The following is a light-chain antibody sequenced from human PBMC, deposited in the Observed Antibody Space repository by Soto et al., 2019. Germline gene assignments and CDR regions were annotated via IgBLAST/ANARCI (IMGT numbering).Light chain of an antibody. J-gene: IGKJ5*01. CDR1: QSRGSNF. CDR3: QLYGISHH. V-gene: IGKV3-20*01. Sequence: EILLTHSPGTLSLSPGERATLSCKTSQSRGSNFLAWYQHKPGQAPRLLIYASSNRATGIPDRFSGSASGTDFTLTINRLEPADFEVYYCQLYGISHHFGQGTRMEIK. CDR2: ASS.